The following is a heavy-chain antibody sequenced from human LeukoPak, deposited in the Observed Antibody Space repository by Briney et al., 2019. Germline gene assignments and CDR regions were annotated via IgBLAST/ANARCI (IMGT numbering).Heavy chain of an antibody. CDR3: AKDLYTTLTPGGLFDY. CDR1: GFTFDDYA. D-gene: IGHD4-11*01. J-gene: IGHJ4*02. CDR2: IGWNSGSI. Sequence: PGRSLRLSWAASGFTFDDYAMHWVRQAPGKGLEWVSGIGWNSGSIGYADSVKGRFTLSRDNAKNFLYLQMNSLRAEDMALYYCAKDLYTTLTPGGLFDYWGQGTLVTVSS. V-gene: IGHV3-9*03.